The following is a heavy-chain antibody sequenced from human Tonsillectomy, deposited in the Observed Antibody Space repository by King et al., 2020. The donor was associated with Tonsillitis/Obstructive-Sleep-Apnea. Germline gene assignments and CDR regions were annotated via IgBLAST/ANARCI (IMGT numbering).Heavy chain of an antibody. D-gene: IGHD6-13*01. V-gene: IGHV3-23*04. CDR3: AKDAAAADYYYGMDV. J-gene: IGHJ6*02. CDR1: GFTFSSYA. CDR2: ISGSGVIT. Sequence: VQLVESGGGLVQPGGSLRLSCAASGFTFSSYAMSWVRQTPGKGLEWVSAISGSGVITYYADSVKGRFTISRDNSKNTLYLQMNSLRAEDTAVYYCAKDAAAADYYYGMDVCGQGTTVTVSS.